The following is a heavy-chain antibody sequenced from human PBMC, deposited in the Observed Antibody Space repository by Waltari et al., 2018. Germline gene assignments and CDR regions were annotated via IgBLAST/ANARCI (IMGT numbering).Heavy chain of an antibody. CDR3: AFGATYYYYGMDV. CDR2: IWYDGSNK. Sequence: QVQLVESGGGVVQPGRSLRLTCAASGFTFSSYGMHWVRRAPGKGLAWVAVIWYDGSNKDYADSVKGRFTISRENSKNTLYLQMNSLRAEDTAVYYCAFGATYYYYGMDVWGQGTTVTVSS. D-gene: IGHD3-10*01. CDR1: GFTFSSYG. J-gene: IGHJ6*02. V-gene: IGHV3-33*01.